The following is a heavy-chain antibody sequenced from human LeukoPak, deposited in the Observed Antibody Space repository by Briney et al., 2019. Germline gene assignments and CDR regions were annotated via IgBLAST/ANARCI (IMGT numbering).Heavy chain of an antibody. V-gene: IGHV4-4*07. J-gene: IGHJ4*02. CDR3: ARDRPGVSFGDY. Sequence: SDTLSLTCTAAGGSISSYYWSWIRQPAGEGLEWIGRIYTDGSTNYNPSLKSRVTMSVDTSKNQFSLKLSSVTAADTAVYYCARDRPGVSFGDYWGQGTLVTVSS. CDR1: GGSISSYY. D-gene: IGHD3-10*01. CDR2: IYTDGST.